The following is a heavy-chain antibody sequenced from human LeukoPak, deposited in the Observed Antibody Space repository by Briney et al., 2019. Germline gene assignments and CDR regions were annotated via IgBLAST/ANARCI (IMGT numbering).Heavy chain of an antibody. CDR3: ARDNRYYAPI. Sequence: SETLSLTCTVSGGSISSGGYYWSWIRQHPGKSLEWIGYIYYSGSTYYNPSLKSRVTISVDTSKNQFSLKLSSVTAADTAVYYCARDNRYYAPIWGQGTMVTVSS. J-gene: IGHJ3*02. V-gene: IGHV4-31*03. D-gene: IGHD3-3*01. CDR2: IYYSGST. CDR1: GGSISSGGYY.